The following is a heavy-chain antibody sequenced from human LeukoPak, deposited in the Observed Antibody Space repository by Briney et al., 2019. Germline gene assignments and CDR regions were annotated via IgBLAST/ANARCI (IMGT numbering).Heavy chain of an antibody. V-gene: IGHV3-74*01. CDR3: ATGQGHGMDV. J-gene: IGHJ6*02. CDR1: GFTFSSYW. CDR2: INSDGSST. D-gene: IGHD1-14*01. Sequence: PGGSLRLSCAASGFTFSSYWMHWVRHAPGKGLVWVSRINSDGSSTSYADSVKGRFTISRDNAENTLYLQMNSLRAEDTAVYYCATGQGHGMDVWGQGTTVTVSS.